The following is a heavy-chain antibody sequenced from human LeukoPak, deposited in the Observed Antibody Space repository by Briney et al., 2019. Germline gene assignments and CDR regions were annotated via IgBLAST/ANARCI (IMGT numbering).Heavy chain of an antibody. V-gene: IGHV3-48*04. D-gene: IGHD6-19*01. CDR2: ISSSSSTI. CDR1: GFTFSSYN. Sequence: GGSLRLSCAASGFTFSSYNMNWVRQAPGKGLEWVSHISSSSSTIYYADSVKGRFTISRDNAKNSLYLQMNSLRAEDTAVYYCARDLDSSGFGSWFDPWGQGTLVTVSS. CDR3: ARDLDSSGFGSWFDP. J-gene: IGHJ5*02.